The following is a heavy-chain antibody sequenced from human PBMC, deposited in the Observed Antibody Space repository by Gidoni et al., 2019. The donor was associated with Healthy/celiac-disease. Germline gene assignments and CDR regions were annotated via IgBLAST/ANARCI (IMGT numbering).Heavy chain of an antibody. CDR2: IKHSGST. Sequence: QVQLQQWGAGLLKPSETLSLTCAVYGGSFSGYYWSWIRQPPGKGLEWIGEIKHSGSTNYNPSLKSRVTISVDTSKNQFSLKLSSVTAADTAVYYCARERGPTYYGSGSYKYFQHWGQGTLVTVSS. D-gene: IGHD3-10*01. J-gene: IGHJ1*01. V-gene: IGHV4-34*01. CDR1: GGSFSGYY. CDR3: ARERGPTYYGSGSYKYFQH.